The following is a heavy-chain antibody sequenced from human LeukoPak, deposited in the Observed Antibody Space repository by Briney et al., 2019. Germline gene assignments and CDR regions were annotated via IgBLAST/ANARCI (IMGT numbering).Heavy chain of an antibody. Sequence: AGGSLRLSCAASGFTFSSYGMHWVRQAPGKGLEWVAVISYDVSNKYYADSVKGRFTISRDNSKNTLYLQMNSLRAEDTAVYYCANGGILTGYYSGAFAIWGQGTMVTVSS. D-gene: IGHD3-9*01. CDR1: GFTFSSYG. CDR2: ISYDVSNK. CDR3: ANGGILTGYYSGAFAI. V-gene: IGHV3-30*18. J-gene: IGHJ3*02.